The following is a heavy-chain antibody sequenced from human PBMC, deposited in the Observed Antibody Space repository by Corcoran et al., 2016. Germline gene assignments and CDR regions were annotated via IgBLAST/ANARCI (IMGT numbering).Heavy chain of an antibody. Sequence: QVQLVQSGAEVKKPGASVKVSCKASGYTFTSYYMHWVRQAPGQGLEWMGIINPSGGSTSYAQKFQGRVTMTRDTSTNTVYMELSSLRAEDTAVDYCARVGSGGAFDIWGQGTMVTVSS. CDR2: INPSGGST. CDR1: GYTFTSYY. V-gene: IGHV1-46*01. CDR3: ARVGSGGAFDI. D-gene: IGHD2-8*02. J-gene: IGHJ3*02.